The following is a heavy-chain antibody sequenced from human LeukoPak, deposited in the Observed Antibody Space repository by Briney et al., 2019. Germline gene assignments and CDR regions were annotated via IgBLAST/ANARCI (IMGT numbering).Heavy chain of an antibody. CDR1: GGSFSDYY. CDR2: INHSGST. J-gene: IGHJ4*02. Sequence: PSETLSLTCAVYGGSFSDYYWHWIRQAPGKGLEWIGEINHSGSTYYNPSLKSRVTISVDTSKNQFSLKLSSVTTADTAVYYCARRGGYDFSYDYWGQGILVTVSS. D-gene: IGHD5-12*01. CDR3: ARRGGYDFSYDY. V-gene: IGHV4-34*01.